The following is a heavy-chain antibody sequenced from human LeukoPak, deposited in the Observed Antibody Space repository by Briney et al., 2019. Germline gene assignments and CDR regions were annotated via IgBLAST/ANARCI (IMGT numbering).Heavy chain of an antibody. V-gene: IGHV1-18*01. CDR1: GYTSTSYG. D-gene: IGHD6-13*01. CDR3: ARDEFQQLASREVY. CDR2: ISAYNGNT. Sequence: ASVKVSCKASGYTSTSYGISWVRQAPGQGLEWMGWISAYNGNTNYAQKLQGRVTMTRDTSISTAYMELSRLRSDDTAVYYCARDEFQQLASREVYWGQGTLVTVSS. J-gene: IGHJ4*02.